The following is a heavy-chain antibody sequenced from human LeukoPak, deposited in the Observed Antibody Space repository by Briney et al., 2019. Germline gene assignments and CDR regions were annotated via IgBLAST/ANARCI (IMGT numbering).Heavy chain of an antibody. D-gene: IGHD1-14*01. Sequence: SQTLSLTCVISGDSVSSNGVACNSVRQSPSRCLEWLGRTYYGSKWSNDYALSVKSRITINPDTSKNQCSLQLNSVTPEDTAVYYCTRGRNSAFDYWGQGTLVTVSS. CDR3: TRGRNSAFDY. V-gene: IGHV6-1*01. J-gene: IGHJ4*02. CDR1: GDSVSSNGVA. CDR2: TYYGSKWSN.